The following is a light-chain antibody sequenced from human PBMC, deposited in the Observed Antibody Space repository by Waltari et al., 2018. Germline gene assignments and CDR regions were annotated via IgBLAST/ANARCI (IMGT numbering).Light chain of an antibody. CDR3: QQYNTYST. CDR1: QSVSSW. Sequence: DIQMTQFPSTLSASVGDRVTITCRASQSVSSWLAWYQQKPGKAPKLLIYKASTLEGGVPSRFSGSGSGTELTLTISSLQPDDFATYYCQQYNTYSTFGQGTKVDIK. V-gene: IGKV1-5*03. CDR2: KAS. J-gene: IGKJ1*01.